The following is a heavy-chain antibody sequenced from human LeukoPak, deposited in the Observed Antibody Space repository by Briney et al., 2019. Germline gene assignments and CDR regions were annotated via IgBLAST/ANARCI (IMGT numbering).Heavy chain of an antibody. CDR3: ARGAAAVAGV. CDR2: INHSGST. Sequence: PSETLSLTCAVYGEPFTGYYWTWIRQPPGKGLEWIGEINHSGSTNYNPSLKSRVTISVDTSKNQFSLKLSSVTAADTAVYYCARGAAAVAGVWGQGTTVTVSS. CDR1: GEPFTGYY. V-gene: IGHV4-34*01. D-gene: IGHD6-13*01. J-gene: IGHJ6*02.